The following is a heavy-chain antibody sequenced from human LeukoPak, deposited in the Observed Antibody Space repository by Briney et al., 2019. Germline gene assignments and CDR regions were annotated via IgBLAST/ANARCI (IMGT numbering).Heavy chain of an antibody. J-gene: IGHJ4*02. Sequence: PGGSLRLSCAASGFTFSNHYMDWVRQAPGKGLEWVGRTRDKANSYSTEYAASAKGRFTISRDDSKNSLYLQMNSLKSEDTAVYYCVVGAIGALDYWGQGTLVTVSP. V-gene: IGHV3-72*01. CDR1: GFTFSNHY. D-gene: IGHD1-26*01. CDR2: TRDKANSYST. CDR3: VVGAIGALDY.